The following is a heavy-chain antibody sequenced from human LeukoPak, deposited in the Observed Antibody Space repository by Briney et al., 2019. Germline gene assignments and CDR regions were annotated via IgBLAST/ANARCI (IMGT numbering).Heavy chain of an antibody. V-gene: IGHV4-39*01. J-gene: IGHJ5*02. D-gene: IGHD2-8*01. Sequence: SETLSLTCTVSGGFISSSSYYWGWIRQPPGKGLEWIGSIYYSGSTYYNPSLKGRVTISVDTSKNQFSLKLSSVTAADTAVYYCASVSDWFDPWGQGTLVTVSS. CDR2: IYYSGST. CDR1: GGFISSSSYY. CDR3: ASVSDWFDP.